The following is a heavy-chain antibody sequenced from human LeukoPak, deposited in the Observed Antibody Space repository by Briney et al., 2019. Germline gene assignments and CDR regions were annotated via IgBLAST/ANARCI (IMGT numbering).Heavy chain of an antibody. CDR3: AKGERYSSGWYGGYYFDY. D-gene: IGHD6-19*01. CDR2: ISGSGGST. Sequence: GGSLRLSCAASGFTFSSYAMSWVRQAPGKGLEWVSAISGSGGSTYYADSVKGRFTISRDNSKNTLYLQMNSLRAEDTAVYYCAKGERYSSGWYGGYYFDYWGQGTLATVSS. J-gene: IGHJ4*02. V-gene: IGHV3-23*01. CDR1: GFTFSSYA.